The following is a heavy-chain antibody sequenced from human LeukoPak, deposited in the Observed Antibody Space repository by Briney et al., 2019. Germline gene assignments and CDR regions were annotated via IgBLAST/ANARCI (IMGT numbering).Heavy chain of an antibody. Sequence: SETLSLTCTVSGGSISGYYWNWIRQSPGKGLEWIAYIYYTGNANYNPSLKSRVTISVDTSKNQISLILSSVTAADTAVYYCARRTYCSGGRCYGENWFDPWGQGTLVTVSS. J-gene: IGHJ5*02. CDR3: ARRTYCSGGRCYGENWFDP. CDR1: GGSISGYY. D-gene: IGHD2-15*01. CDR2: IYYTGNA. V-gene: IGHV4-59*08.